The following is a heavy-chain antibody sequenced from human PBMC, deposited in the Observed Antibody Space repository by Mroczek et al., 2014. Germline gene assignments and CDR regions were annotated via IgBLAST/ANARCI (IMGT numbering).Heavy chain of an antibody. V-gene: IGHV5-51*03. CDR1: GYSFTSYW. D-gene: IGHD2-2*01. J-gene: IGHJ5*02. CDR3: ATLPPDSVPAAPNWFDP. CDR2: IYPGDSDT. Sequence: VQLQQSGAEVKXPGESLKISCKGSGYSFTSYWIGWVRQMPGKGLEWMGIIYPGDSDTRYSPSFQGQVTISADKSISTAYLQWSSLKASDTAMYYCATLPPDSVPAAPNWFDPWGQGTLVTVSS.